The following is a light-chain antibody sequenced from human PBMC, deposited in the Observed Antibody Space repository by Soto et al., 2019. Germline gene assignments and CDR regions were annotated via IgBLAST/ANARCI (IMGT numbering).Light chain of an antibody. CDR2: EGS. CDR3: CSYAGSFTYV. V-gene: IGLV2-23*01. Sequence: QSALTQPASVSGSPGQSITISCTGTSSDVGSDNLVSWYQQHPGKAPKLMIYEGSKRPSGVSNRFSDSKSGNTASLTISGFQAEDEADYYCCSYAGSFTYVFGTGTKVTVL. CDR1: SSDVGSDNL. J-gene: IGLJ1*01.